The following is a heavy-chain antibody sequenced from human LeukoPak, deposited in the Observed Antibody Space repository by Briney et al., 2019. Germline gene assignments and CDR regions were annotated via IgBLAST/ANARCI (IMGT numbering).Heavy chain of an antibody. J-gene: IGHJ4*02. D-gene: IGHD3-10*01. CDR3: GDLGSAGTDH. Sequence: GGSLRLSCAASGFTFSPHYMDWVRQPPGQGLEGVGLVRNKTDRYTTIYAASVKGRFTISRDDSKNSVYLQMDRLKTEDTAVYYCGDLGSAGTDHWGQGTLVTVSS. V-gene: IGHV3-72*01. CDR2: VRNKTDRYTT. CDR1: GFTFSPHY.